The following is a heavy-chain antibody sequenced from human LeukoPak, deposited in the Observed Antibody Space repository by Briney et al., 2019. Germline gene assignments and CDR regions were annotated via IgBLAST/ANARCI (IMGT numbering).Heavy chain of an antibody. J-gene: IGHJ4*02. CDR2: INPSGGST. V-gene: IGHV1-46*01. CDR3: AREEPTSWELPNAYLDY. D-gene: IGHD1-26*01. Sequence: ASVKVSCKASGYTFTSYYMHWVRQAPGQGLEWMGIINPSGGSTSYAQKFQGRVTMTRDTSTSTVYMELSSLRSEDTAVYYCAREEPTSWELPNAYLDYWGQGTLVTVSS. CDR1: GYTFTSYY.